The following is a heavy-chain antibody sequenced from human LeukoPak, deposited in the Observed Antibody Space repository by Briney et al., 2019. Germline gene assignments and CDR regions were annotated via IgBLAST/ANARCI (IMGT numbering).Heavy chain of an antibody. V-gene: IGHV1-18*01. CDR1: GFTFTSFG. CDR2: ISAYNGYT. D-gene: IGHD3-22*01. CDR3: ARDVSGDDSSGYFPDYYYGMDV. J-gene: IGHJ6*02. Sequence: ASVKVSCKASGFTFTSFGFSWVRQAPGQGLEWMGWISAYNGYTNYAQKLQGRVTMTTDTSTSTAYMELRSLGSDDTAVYYCARDVSGDDSSGYFPDYYYGMDVWGQGTTVTVSS.